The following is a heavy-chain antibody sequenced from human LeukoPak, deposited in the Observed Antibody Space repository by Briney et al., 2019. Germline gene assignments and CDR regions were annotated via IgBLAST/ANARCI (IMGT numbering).Heavy chain of an antibody. D-gene: IGHD6-19*01. CDR1: GGSISSYY. V-gene: IGHV4-59*08. J-gene: IGHJ4*02. CDR3: ARQLRGEAVAGHLQPFDY. CDR2: TYYSGST. Sequence: SETLSLTCTVSGGSISSYYWNWIRQPPGKGLEWIGYTYYSGSTNYNPSLKSRVTISVDTSKNQFSLKLSSVTAADTAVYFCARQLRGEAVAGHLQPFDYWGQGTLVTVSS.